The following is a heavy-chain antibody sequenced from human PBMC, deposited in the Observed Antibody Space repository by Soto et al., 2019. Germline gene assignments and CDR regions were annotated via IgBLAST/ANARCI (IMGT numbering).Heavy chain of an antibody. CDR2: INAGNGNT. Sequence: QVQLVQSGAEVKKPGASVKVSCKASGYTFTSYAMHWVRQAPGQRLEWMGWINAGNGNTKYSQKFQGRVTITRDTAASKAYMELSSLRSEDTAVYYCAKGYRSSWYRVGYFDYWGQGTLVTVSS. CDR1: GYTFTSYA. V-gene: IGHV1-3*01. J-gene: IGHJ4*02. D-gene: IGHD6-13*01. CDR3: AKGYRSSWYRVGYFDY.